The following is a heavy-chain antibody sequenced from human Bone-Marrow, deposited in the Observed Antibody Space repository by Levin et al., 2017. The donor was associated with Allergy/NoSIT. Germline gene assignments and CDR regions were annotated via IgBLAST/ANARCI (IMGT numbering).Heavy chain of an antibody. Sequence: GGSLRLSCAASGFTFTNYGMNWVRLTPGKGLEWVAVISYNGTTQDYLDSVKGRFTVSRDDSKNTVYLQMNNLRTEDTAVYYCALPSFDYWGPGTLVTVSS. CDR2: ISYNGTTQ. V-gene: IGHV3-30*03. J-gene: IGHJ4*02. CDR3: ALPSFDY. CDR1: GFTFTNYG.